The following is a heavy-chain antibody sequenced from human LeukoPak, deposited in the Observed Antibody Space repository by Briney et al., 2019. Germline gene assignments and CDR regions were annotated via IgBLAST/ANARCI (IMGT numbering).Heavy chain of an antibody. J-gene: IGHJ6*03. CDR1: GFTFSSYE. CDR2: ISSSGSSI. Sequence: GGSLRLSCAASGFTFSSYEMNWVRQAPGKGLEWVSYISSSGSSIYYADSVKGRFTISRDNAKNSLYLQMNSLRAEDTAVYYCARDGGYGSGSFTPYYYYYMDVWGKGTTVTISS. V-gene: IGHV3-48*03. CDR3: ARDGGYGSGSFTPYYYYYMDV. D-gene: IGHD3-10*01.